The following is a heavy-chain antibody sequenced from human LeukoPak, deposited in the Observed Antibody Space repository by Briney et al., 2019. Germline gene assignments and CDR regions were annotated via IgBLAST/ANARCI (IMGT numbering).Heavy chain of an antibody. CDR1: GFTFSSYW. CDR2: IKQDGSEK. V-gene: IGHV3-7*01. Sequence: PGGSLRLSCAASGFTFSSYWMSWVRQAPGKGLEWVANIKQDGSEKYYVDSVKGRFTISRDNAKNSLYLQMNSLRAEDTAVYYCAREISTYYYDSSGDYGLDAFDIWGQGTMVTVSS. D-gene: IGHD3-22*01. J-gene: IGHJ3*02. CDR3: AREISTYYYDSSGDYGLDAFDI.